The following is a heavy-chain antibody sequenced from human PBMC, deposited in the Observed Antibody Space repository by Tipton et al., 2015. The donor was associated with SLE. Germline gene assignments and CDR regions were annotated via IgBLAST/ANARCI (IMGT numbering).Heavy chain of an antibody. V-gene: IGHV3-30*04. CDR3: AAELSSYGMDV. Sequence: QLVQSGGGVVQPGRSLRLSCAAAGFTFSTYAMHWVRQAPGKGLEWVAVISYDGSNKYYADSVKGRFTISRDNSKNTVYLQMNSLRAEDTAVYDCAAELSSYGMDVWGQGP. D-gene: IGHD3-16*02. J-gene: IGHJ6*02. CDR1: GFTFSTYA. CDR2: ISYDGSNK.